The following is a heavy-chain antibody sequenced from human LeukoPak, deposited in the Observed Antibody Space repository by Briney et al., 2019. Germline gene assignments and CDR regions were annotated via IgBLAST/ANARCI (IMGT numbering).Heavy chain of an antibody. Sequence: ASVKVSRKASGYTFTSYGISWVRQAPGQGLEWMGWISAYNGNTNYAQKLQGRVTMTTDTSTSTAYMELRSLRSDDTAVYYCARGVATINSHYFDYWGQGTLVTVSS. CDR1: GYTFTSYG. V-gene: IGHV1-18*04. D-gene: IGHD5-12*01. CDR2: ISAYNGNT. J-gene: IGHJ4*02. CDR3: ARGVATINSHYFDY.